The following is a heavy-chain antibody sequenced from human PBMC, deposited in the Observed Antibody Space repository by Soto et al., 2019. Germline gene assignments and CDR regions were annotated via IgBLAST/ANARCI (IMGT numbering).Heavy chain of an antibody. D-gene: IGHD3-22*01. Sequence: QVQLVQSGAEVKKPGSSVKVSCKASEDTLSSYAISWVRQAPGQGLEWMGGIIPFSGTANYAQKFQGRVTITADKSTSTAYMELSSLRSEYTAVYYCVREGYYDSSGYYPGWFDPWGQGTLVTVSS. V-gene: IGHV1-69*06. J-gene: IGHJ5*02. CDR2: IIPFSGTA. CDR1: EDTLSSYA. CDR3: VREGYYDSSGYYPGWFDP.